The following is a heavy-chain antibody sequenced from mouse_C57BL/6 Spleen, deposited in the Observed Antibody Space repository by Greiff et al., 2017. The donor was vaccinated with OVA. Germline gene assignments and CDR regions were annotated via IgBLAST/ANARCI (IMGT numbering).Heavy chain of an antibody. Sequence: EVKLVESGPELVKPGASVKIPCKASGYTFTDYNMDWVKQSHGKSLEWIGDINPNNGGTIYNQKFKGKATLTVDKSSSTAYMELRSLTSEDTAVYYCARRDYDVDYFDYWGQGTTLTVSS. D-gene: IGHD2-4*01. CDR2: INPNNGGT. CDR1: GYTFTDYN. V-gene: IGHV1-18*01. J-gene: IGHJ2*01. CDR3: ARRDYDVDYFDY.